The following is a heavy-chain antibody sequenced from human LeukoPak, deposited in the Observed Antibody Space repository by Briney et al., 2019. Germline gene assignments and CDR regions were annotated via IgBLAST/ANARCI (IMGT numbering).Heavy chain of an antibody. CDR2: INHSGST. CDR1: VGSSTGYY. V-gene: IGHV4-34*01. J-gene: IGHJ4*02. CDR3: ARALRRGYFDY. Sequence: PETPCLSPAVSVGSSTGYYWSSIRQPPRKGLECIGEINHSGSTTYYPSLKSRVTISVDTSKNQLSLKLSSVAAADTAVYYCARALRRGYFDYWGQGTLVTVSS. D-gene: IGHD3-10*01.